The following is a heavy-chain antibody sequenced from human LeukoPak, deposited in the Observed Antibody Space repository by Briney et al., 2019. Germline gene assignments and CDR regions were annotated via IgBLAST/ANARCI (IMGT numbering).Heavy chain of an antibody. CDR2: INPNSGGT. V-gene: IGHV1-2*02. Sequence: ASVKVSCKASGYTFTGYYMHWVRQAPGQGLEWMGWINPNSGGTNYAQKFQGRVTMTRDASISTAYMELSRLRSDDTAVYYCARDLSYCSSTSCSGNAFDIWGQGIMVTVSS. CDR1: GYTFTGYY. J-gene: IGHJ3*02. D-gene: IGHD2-2*01. CDR3: ARDLSYCSSTSCSGNAFDI.